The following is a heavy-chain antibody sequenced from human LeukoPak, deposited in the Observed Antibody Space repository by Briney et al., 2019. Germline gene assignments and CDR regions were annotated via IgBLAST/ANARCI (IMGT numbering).Heavy chain of an antibody. CDR1: GFTFSSYN. Sequence: GGSLRLSCAASGFTFSSYNMNWVRQAPGKGLEWVSSITSGSSYRFYADSVKGRFTISRDNAKNSLYLQMNSLRAEDTAVYYCARDSSSRGYYYYMDVWGKGTTVTISS. V-gene: IGHV3-21*01. CDR2: ITSGSSYR. J-gene: IGHJ6*03. CDR3: ARDSSSRGYYYYMDV. D-gene: IGHD6-13*01.